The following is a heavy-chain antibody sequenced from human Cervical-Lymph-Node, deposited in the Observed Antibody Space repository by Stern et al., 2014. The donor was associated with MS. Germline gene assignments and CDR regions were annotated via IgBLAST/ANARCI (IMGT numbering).Heavy chain of an antibody. CDR1: GFSLSSYW. D-gene: IGHD3-10*01. J-gene: IGHJ5*02. CDR3: LDSGAT. Sequence: EMQLVESGGGLVQPGGSLRLSCAASGFSLSSYWMHWVRQAPGKGLEWVSRISSDGRSTNYADSVKGRFTVSRDNAKNTLYLQMNSLRAEDTAVYYCLDSGATWGQGTLVTISS. V-gene: IGHV3-74*01. CDR2: ISSDGRST.